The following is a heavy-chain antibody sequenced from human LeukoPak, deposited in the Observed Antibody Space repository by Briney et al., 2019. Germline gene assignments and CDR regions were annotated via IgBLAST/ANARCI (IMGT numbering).Heavy chain of an antibody. CDR2: IYHSGST. V-gene: IGHV4-4*02. Sequence: SETLSLTCAVSGGSISSSNWWCWVRQPPGKGLEWIGEIYHSGSTNYNPSLKSRVTISVDKSKNQFSLKLSSVTAADTAVYYCARDTREQWLVRKGYFDYWGQGTLVTVSS. CDR3: ARDTREQWLVRKGYFDY. J-gene: IGHJ4*02. CDR1: GGSISSSNW. D-gene: IGHD6-19*01.